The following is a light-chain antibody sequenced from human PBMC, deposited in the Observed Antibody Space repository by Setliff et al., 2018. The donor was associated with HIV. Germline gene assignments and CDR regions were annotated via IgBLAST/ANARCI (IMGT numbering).Light chain of an antibody. CDR2: EVD. V-gene: IGLV2-23*02. J-gene: IGLJ2*01. CDR1: SSDVGNTLS. CDR3: CSYGSGDIWV. Sequence: QSALTQPASVSGSPGQSITISCTGSSSDVGNTLSVSWYQQNVGEVPKLLIYEVDRRPSGISHRFSGSKSGNTAFLTISGLQVEDEADYYCCSYGSGDIWVFGGGIKVTVL.